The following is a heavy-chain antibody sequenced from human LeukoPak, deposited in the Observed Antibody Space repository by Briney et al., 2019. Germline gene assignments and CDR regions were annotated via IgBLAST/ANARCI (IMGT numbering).Heavy chain of an antibody. CDR2: ISAYNVNT. J-gene: IGHJ3*02. Sequence: GASVKVSCKASGYTFTSYGISWVRQAPGQGLEWMGWISAYNVNTNYAQKLQGRVTMTTDTSTSTAYMELRSLRSDDTAVYYCARDGGNYGDYMDAFDIWGQGTMVTVSS. V-gene: IGHV1-18*01. CDR3: ARDGGNYGDYMDAFDI. D-gene: IGHD4-17*01. CDR1: GYTFTSYG.